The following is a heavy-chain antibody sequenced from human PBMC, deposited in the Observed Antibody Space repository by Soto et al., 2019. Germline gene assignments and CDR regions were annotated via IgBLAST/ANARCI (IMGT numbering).Heavy chain of an antibody. J-gene: IGHJ5*02. Sequence: EVQLVESGGGLVQPGGSLRLSCGASGFDFNNYWMHWVRQYPGKGLVWVSRINGDGSDTKYADSVKGRFTISRDNAKKTVYLQMNSLRAEDTAVYYCARDQTTGDWFDAWGQGTMVTVSS. D-gene: IGHD4-17*01. V-gene: IGHV3-74*03. CDR3: ARDQTTGDWFDA. CDR2: INGDGSDT. CDR1: GFDFNNYW.